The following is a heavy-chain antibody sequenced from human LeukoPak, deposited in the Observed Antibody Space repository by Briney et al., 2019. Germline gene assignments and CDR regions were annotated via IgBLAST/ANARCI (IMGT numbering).Heavy chain of an antibody. CDR2: IKHDGSEK. V-gene: IGHV3-7*03. Sequence: LAGGSLRLSCAASGFTFSSYWMTWVRQAPGKGLEWVGNIKHDGSEKYYVDSVKGRFTISRDNANKSLYLQMNSLRAEDTAVYYCASYHGYSSGWPYWGQGTLVTVSS. D-gene: IGHD6-25*01. CDR3: ASYHGYSSGWPY. J-gene: IGHJ4*02. CDR1: GFTFSSYW.